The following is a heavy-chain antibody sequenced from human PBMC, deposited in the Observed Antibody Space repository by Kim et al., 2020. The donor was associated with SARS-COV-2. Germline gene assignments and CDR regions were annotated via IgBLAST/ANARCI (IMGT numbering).Heavy chain of an antibody. CDR1: GYTLTELS. CDR2: FDPEDGET. D-gene: IGHD2-15*01. V-gene: IGHV1-24*01. J-gene: IGHJ6*02. CDR3: ATAPPVVVVAAASYYYYGMDV. Sequence: VKVSCKVSGYTLTELSMHWVRQAPGKGLEWMGGFDPEDGETIYAQKFQGRVTMTEDTSTDTAYMELSSLRSEDTAVYYCATAPPVVVVAAASYYYYGMDVWGQGTTVTVSS.